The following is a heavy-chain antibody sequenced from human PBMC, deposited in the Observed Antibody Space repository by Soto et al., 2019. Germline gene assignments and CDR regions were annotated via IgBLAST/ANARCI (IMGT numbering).Heavy chain of an antibody. CDR2: IYYNALT. J-gene: IGHJ4*02. CDR1: GGPISGYS. Sequence: VQLQESGPGLVKPSQTLSLICTVSGGPISGYSWHWVRQSSGQGLEWVGYIYYNALTYYNPSLESRGTISLDTSNSQFSLRLTSLTPADTAVYYCVREGVGMVGFYFWGQGVHVTVSS. D-gene: IGHD3-3*01. CDR3: VREGVGMVGFYF. V-gene: IGHV4-30-4*01.